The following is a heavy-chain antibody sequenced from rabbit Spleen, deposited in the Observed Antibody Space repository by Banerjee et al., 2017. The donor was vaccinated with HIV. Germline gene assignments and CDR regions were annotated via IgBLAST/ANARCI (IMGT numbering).Heavy chain of an antibody. CDR2: IDTGSSGFT. J-gene: IGHJ4*01. CDR1: GVSFTNNYY. D-gene: IGHD8-1*01. Sequence: QSLEESGGDLVKPGASLTLTCTASGVSFTNNYYMCWVRQAPGKGLEWIACIDTGSSGFTYFASWAKGRFTISKTSSTTVTLQMTSLTAADTATYFCAIDGAGSSYFNVGGQGTLVTVS. V-gene: IGHV1S40*01. CDR3: AIDGAGSSYFNV.